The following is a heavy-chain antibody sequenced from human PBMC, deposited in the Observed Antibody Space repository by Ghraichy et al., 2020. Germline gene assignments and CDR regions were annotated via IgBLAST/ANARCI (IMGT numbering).Heavy chain of an antibody. V-gene: IGHV3-23*01. Sequence: GGSLRLSCAASGFTFSSYAMSWVRQAPGKGLEWVSAISGSGYSTYYADSVKGRFTLSRDNSKNTLYLQMNSLRAEDTALYYCARSIAAAFYYNYYGMDVWGQGTTVTVSS. CDR1: GFTFSSYA. CDR2: ISGSGYST. D-gene: IGHD6-13*01. CDR3: ARSIAAAFYYNYYGMDV. J-gene: IGHJ6*02.